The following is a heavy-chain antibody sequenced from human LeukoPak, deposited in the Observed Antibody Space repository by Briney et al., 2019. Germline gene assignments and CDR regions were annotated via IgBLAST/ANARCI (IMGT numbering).Heavy chain of an antibody. J-gene: IGHJ6*02. CDR3: ARVSDYYGSGSYYYYYYGMDV. CDR2: IYSGGST. D-gene: IGHD3-10*01. Sequence: PGGSLRLSCAASGFTVSSNYMSWVRQAPGKGLEWVSVIYSGGSTYYADSVKGRFTISRDNSKNTLYLQMNSLRAEDTAVYYCARVSDYYGSGSYYYYYYGMDVWGQGTTVTVSS. V-gene: IGHV3-53*01. CDR1: GFTVSSNY.